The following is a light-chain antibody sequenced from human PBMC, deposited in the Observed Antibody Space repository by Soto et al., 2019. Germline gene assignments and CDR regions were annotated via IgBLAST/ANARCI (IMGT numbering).Light chain of an antibody. CDR3: HQVYTYPRT. CDR2: DAS. V-gene: IGKV1-5*01. CDR1: QSISAW. J-gene: IGKJ1*01. Sequence: DIQMTQSPSTLSASVGDRVTITCRASQSISAWLAWYQQKPGKAPKVLIYDASSLGSGVPSRFSGSGSGTEFTLTISSLQPDDFATYYCHQVYTYPRTFGQGTKVEIK.